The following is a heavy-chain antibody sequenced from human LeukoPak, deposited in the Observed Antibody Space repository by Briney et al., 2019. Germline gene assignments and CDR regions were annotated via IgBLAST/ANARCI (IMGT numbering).Heavy chain of an antibody. D-gene: IGHD5-18*01. CDR2: IKQDGSEK. V-gene: IGHV3-7*05. CDR3: ARGAGVPPTTQQWPTSVDC. CDR1: GFTFSSYW. J-gene: IGHJ4*02. Sequence: PGGSLRPSCAASGFTFSSYWMSWVRQAPGKGLEWVANIKQDGSEKYYVDSVKGRFTISRDNAKNSLYLQMSSLRAEDTAVYYCARGAGVPPTTQQWPTSVDCWGQGTLVTVSS.